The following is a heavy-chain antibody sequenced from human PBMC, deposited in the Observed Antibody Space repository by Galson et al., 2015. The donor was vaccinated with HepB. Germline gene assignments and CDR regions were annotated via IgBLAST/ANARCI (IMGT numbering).Heavy chain of an antibody. CDR2: ISYDGSNK. Sequence: SLRLSCAASGFTFSSYGMHWVRQAPGKGLEWVAVISYDGSNKYYADSVKGRFTISRDNSKNTLYLQMNSLRAEDTAVYYCAKDTKYGDYVSVIAWGQGTMVTVSS. CDR1: GFTFSSYG. V-gene: IGHV3-30*18. D-gene: IGHD4-17*01. CDR3: AKDTKYGDYVSVIA. J-gene: IGHJ3*01.